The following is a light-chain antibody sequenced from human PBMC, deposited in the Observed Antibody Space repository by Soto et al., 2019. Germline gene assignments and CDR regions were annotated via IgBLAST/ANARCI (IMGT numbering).Light chain of an antibody. CDR1: SSNIAINT. CDR3: AAWDDSLNGQV. V-gene: IGLV1-44*01. Sequence: QSVLTQPPSASGTPGQRVTISCSGSSSNIAINTVNWYQHLPGTAPKLLIYSNDQRPSGVPDRFSASKSGTSASLAISGLQSEDEDDYYCAAWDDSLNGQVFGGGTKLTVL. CDR2: SND. J-gene: IGLJ3*02.